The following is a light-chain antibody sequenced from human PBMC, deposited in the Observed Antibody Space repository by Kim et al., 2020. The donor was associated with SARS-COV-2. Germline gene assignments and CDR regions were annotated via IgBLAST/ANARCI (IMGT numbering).Light chain of an antibody. CDR3: QQSYSAPT. V-gene: IGKV1-39*01. J-gene: IGKJ1*01. CDR1: QSISSY. Sequence: DIQMTQSPSSLSASVGDRVTITCRASQSISSYLNWYQQKPGKAPKLLIYAASSLESGVPSRFSGSGSGTDFTLTIGSLQPEDFAIYYCQQSYSAPTFGQGTKVDIK. CDR2: AAS.